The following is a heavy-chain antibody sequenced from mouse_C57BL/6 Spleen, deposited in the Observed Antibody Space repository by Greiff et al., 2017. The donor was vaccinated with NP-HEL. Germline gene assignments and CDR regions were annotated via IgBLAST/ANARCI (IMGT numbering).Heavy chain of an antibody. Sequence: EVQRVESGGGLVKPGGSLKLSCAASGFTFSDYGMHWVRQAPEKGLEWVAYISSGSSTIYYADTVKGRFTFSRDNAKNTLFLQMTSLRSEDTAMYYCARPGYYGYWYFDVWGTGTTVTVSS. CDR3: ARPGYYGYWYFDV. V-gene: IGHV5-17*01. CDR2: ISSGSSTI. D-gene: IGHD1-1*01. CDR1: GFTFSDYG. J-gene: IGHJ1*03.